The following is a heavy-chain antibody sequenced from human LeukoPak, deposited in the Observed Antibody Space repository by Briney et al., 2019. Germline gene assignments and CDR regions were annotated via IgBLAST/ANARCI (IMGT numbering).Heavy chain of an antibody. CDR2: INPSGGST. CDR3: ARDTSTMVRELDTFDY. Sequence: ASVKVSCKASGYTFTSYYMHWVRQAPGQGLEWMGIINPSGGSTSCAQKFQGRVTMTRDTSTSTVYMELSSLRSEDTAVYYCARDTSTMVRELDTFDYWGQGTLVTVSS. D-gene: IGHD3-10*01. CDR1: GYTFTSYY. V-gene: IGHV1-46*01. J-gene: IGHJ4*02.